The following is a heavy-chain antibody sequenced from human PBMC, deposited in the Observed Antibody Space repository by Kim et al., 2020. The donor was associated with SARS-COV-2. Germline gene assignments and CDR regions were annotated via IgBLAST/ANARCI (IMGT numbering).Heavy chain of an antibody. V-gene: IGHV3-13*04. CDR3: SRGWGAGPASEGYFDL. J-gene: IGHJ2*01. CDR2: IGTLADT. Sequence: GGSLRLSCAASGFTFDRHDMHWVRQVIGKGLEWVAAIGTLADTSYLGSVKGRFTISRENAANSLYLQMNSLTVGDKAVYFCSRGWGAGPASEGYFDLCWRGTLVTVSS. D-gene: IGHD2-15*01. CDR1: GFTFDRHD.